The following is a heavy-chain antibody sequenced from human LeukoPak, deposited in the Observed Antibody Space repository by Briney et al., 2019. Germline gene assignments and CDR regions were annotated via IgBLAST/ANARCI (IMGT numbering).Heavy chain of an antibody. Sequence: GGSLRLSCAASGSTFVTYVIHWVRQAPGKGLEWVAVISQTGTIETYADSVQGRFTISRDNSKNTVYLQMTSLKTEDTAVYYCARDRAVALPTYYYYMDVWGKGTTVTVSS. V-gene: IGHV3-30*04. CDR1: GSTFVTYV. CDR2: ISQTGTIE. J-gene: IGHJ6*03. D-gene: IGHD2-15*01. CDR3: ARDRAVALPTYYYYMDV.